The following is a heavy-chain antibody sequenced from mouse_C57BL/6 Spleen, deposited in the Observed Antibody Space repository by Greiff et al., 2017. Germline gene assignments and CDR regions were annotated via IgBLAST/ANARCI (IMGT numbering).Heavy chain of an antibody. D-gene: IGHD2-1*01. CDR2: IDPSDSYT. V-gene: IGHV1-59*01. CDR3: AREEDYYGHYRAMDY. Sequence: QVQLQQPGAELVRPGTSVKLSCKASGYTFTSYWMHWVKQRPGQGLEWIGVIDPSDSYTNYNQKFKGKATLTVDTSSSTAYMQLSSLTSEDSAVYYCAREEDYYGHYRAMDYWGQGTSVTVSS. CDR1: GYTFTSYW. J-gene: IGHJ4*01.